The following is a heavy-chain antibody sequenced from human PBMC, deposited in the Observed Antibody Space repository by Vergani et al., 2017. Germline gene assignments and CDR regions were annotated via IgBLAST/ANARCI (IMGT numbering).Heavy chain of an antibody. J-gene: IGHJ6*03. V-gene: IGHV3-30*18. CDR3: AKEDSGTAGSLQYNFYMDV. D-gene: IGHD3-10*01. CDR1: GFSFSSHA. CDR2: ISNDGSKK. Sequence: QVQLAESGGGRVQPGRSLRLSCAASGFSFSSHAIHWVRQAPGKGLEWVAVISNDGSKKYYADSVKGRFTISRDNSKNTLDLQMNSLRTQDTAVYYCAKEDSGTAGSLQYNFYMDVWGKGTTVTVS.